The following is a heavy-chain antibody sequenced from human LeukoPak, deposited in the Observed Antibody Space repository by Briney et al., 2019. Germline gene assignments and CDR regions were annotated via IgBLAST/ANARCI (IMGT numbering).Heavy chain of an antibody. CDR1: GGSFSGYY. J-gene: IGHJ4*02. D-gene: IGHD1-26*01. CDR2: INHSGST. V-gene: IGHV4-34*01. CDR3: ARGAHSGSYSDY. Sequence: SETLSLTCAVYGGSFSGYYWSWIRQPPGKGLEWIGEINHSGSTTYNPSLKSRVTISVDTSKNQFSLKLSSVTAADTAVYYCARGAHSGSYSDYWGQGTLVTVSS.